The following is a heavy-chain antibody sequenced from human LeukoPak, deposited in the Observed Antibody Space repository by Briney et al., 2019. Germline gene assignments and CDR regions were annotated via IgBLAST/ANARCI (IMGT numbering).Heavy chain of an antibody. J-gene: IGHJ4*02. CDR2: ISSSSSYI. D-gene: IGHD3-22*01. CDR3: ARDFGAYYYDSSGSDY. V-gene: IGHV3-21*01. Sequence: GGSLRLSCAASGFTFSSYSMNWVRQAPGKGLEWVSSISSSSSYIYYADSVKGRFTISRDNAKNSLYLQMNSLRAEDTAVYYCARDFGAYYYDSSGSDYWGQGTLVTVSS. CDR1: GFTFSSYS.